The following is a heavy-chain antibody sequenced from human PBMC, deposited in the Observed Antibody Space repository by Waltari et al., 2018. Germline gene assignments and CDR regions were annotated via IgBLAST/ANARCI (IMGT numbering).Heavy chain of an antibody. J-gene: IGHJ4*02. V-gene: IGHV4-4*02. CDR1: WGSTSSGNW. CDR2: IYHSGST. Sequence: QVQLQESGPGLVKPSGTLPLTCAVSWGSTSSGNWWSWVRQPSGKGLEWIGEIYHSGSTNYNPSLKSRVTISVDKSKNQFSLKLSSVTAADTAVYYCARGTRADSSGWGGIFDYWGQGTLVTVSS. D-gene: IGHD6-19*01. CDR3: ARGTRADSSGWGGIFDY.